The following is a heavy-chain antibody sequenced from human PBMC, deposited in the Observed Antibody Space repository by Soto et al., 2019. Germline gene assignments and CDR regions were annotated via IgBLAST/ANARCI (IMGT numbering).Heavy chain of an antibody. Sequence: EVQLLESGGGLVQPGGSLRLSCAASGFTFSSYAMSWVRQAPGKGLEWVSAISGSGGSTYYADSVKGRFTISRDNSKNTLYLQMNSLRAEDTAVYYCAKDEVITFGGVIVSPAYWGQGTLVTISS. CDR2: ISGSGGST. D-gene: IGHD3-16*02. CDR3: AKDEVITFGGVIVSPAY. V-gene: IGHV3-23*01. J-gene: IGHJ4*02. CDR1: GFTFSSYA.